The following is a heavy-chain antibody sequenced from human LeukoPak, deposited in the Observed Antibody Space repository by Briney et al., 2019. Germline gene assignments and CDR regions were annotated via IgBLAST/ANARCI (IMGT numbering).Heavy chain of an antibody. CDR2: ISSSSSYI. CDR1: GFTFSSYS. D-gene: IGHD3-22*01. Sequence: PGGSLRLSCAASGFTFSSYSMNWVRQAPGKGLEWVSSISSSSSYIYYADSVKGRFTISRDNAKNSLYLQMNSLRAEDTAVYYCARDRGDRDNYYDSSGYYEDYWGQGTLVTVSS. J-gene: IGHJ4*02. V-gene: IGHV3-21*01. CDR3: ARDRGDRDNYYDSSGYYEDY.